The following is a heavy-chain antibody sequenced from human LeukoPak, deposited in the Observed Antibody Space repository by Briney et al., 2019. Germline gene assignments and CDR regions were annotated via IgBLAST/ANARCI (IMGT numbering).Heavy chain of an antibody. CDR1: GYIFIDYY. Sequence: ASVTVSCKASGYIFIDYYVHWIRQAPGRSLEWMGLINPRTGSTDYAQMFQDRVTMTRDTSISTASMELMNLTSDDTAVYYCARSHSNYFDHWGQGALVTVSS. CDR3: ARSHSNYFDH. J-gene: IGHJ4*02. CDR2: INPRTGST. V-gene: IGHV1-2*02.